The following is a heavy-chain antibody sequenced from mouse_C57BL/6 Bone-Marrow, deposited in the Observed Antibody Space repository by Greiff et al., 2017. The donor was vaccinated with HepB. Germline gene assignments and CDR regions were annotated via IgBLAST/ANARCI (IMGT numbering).Heavy chain of an antibody. CDR2: IWSGGST. V-gene: IGHV2-2*01. CDR1: GFSFTSYG. Sequence: VQLQQSGPGLVQPSQSLSITCTVSGFSFTSYGVPWVRQSPGKGLEWLGVIWSGGSTDYNAAFISSLSISKDNSKSQVVFKMNSLQADDTAIYYCARCGTTVVERDYYAMDYWGQGTSVTVSA. CDR3: ARCGTTVVERDYYAMDY. D-gene: IGHD1-1*01. J-gene: IGHJ4*01.